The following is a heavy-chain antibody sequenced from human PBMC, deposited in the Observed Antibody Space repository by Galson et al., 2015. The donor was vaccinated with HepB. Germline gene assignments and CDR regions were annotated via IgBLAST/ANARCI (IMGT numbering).Heavy chain of an antibody. Sequence: SETLSLTCTVSGDSISTRLYYWAWLRPGPGKDLEWIGSVYYGGTTSYSPSFQGRVAMSVDASKNQLSLTLTSVTAADTAVYYCARPLVLNGRFYPGVGPFYIWGQGTMVTVS. CDR1: GDSISTRLYY. CDR3: ARPLVLNGRFYPGVGPFYI. J-gene: IGHJ3*02. CDR2: VYYGGTT. V-gene: IGHV4-39*01. D-gene: IGHD1-26*01.